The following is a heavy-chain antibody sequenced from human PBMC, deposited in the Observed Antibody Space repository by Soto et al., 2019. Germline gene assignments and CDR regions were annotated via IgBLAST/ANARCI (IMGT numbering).Heavy chain of an antibody. Sequence: GSLRLSCAASGFTFSSFSMDWVRHAPGQGLEWVSSISSRGTYVYYADSVKGRFTVSKDNANNVLFLQMNSLRAEDTAVYYCARQVPSSSHRMDVWAQGTTVTVSS. CDR2: ISSRGTYV. J-gene: IGHJ6*02. CDR3: ARQVPSSSHRMDV. D-gene: IGHD2-2*01. V-gene: IGHV3-21*06. CDR1: GFTFSSFS.